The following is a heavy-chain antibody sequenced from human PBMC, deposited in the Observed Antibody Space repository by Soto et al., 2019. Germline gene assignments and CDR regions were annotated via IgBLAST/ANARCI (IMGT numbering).Heavy chain of an antibody. D-gene: IGHD3-10*01. CDR1: GYTFITYA. J-gene: IGHJ6*02. CDR2: INAGNGDT. CDR3: ARVQGSGSYYGSYYYYGMDV. Sequence: ASVKVSCKASGYTFITYAMHWVRQAPGQRLEWMGWINAGNGDTKYSQKFQGRVTITRDTSATTAYMQLSSLRSEDTAVYYCARVQGSGSYYGSYYYYGMDVWGQGTTVTVSS. V-gene: IGHV1-3*01.